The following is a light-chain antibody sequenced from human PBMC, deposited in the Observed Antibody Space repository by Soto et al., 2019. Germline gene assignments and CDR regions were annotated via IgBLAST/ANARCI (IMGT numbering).Light chain of an antibody. V-gene: IGKV1-13*02. J-gene: IGKJ4*01. CDR3: QQFNIYPLT. CDR1: QGISSA. CDR2: DAS. Sequence: AIQLTHSPSSLSASVGDRATITCRASQGISSALDWYQQIPGKAPKLLIYDASSLGSGVPSTFSGSGSGTDFTLTISSLQPEEFATYYCQQFNIYPLTGGGGTEVEIK.